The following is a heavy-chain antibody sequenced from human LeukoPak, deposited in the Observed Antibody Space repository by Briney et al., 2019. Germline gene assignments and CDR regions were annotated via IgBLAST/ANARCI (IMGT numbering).Heavy chain of an antibody. V-gene: IGHV3-21*01. D-gene: IGHD5-12*01. J-gene: IGHJ4*02. CDR2: ISSSSSYI. CDR1: GFTFSSYS. CDR3: ARHVDIVATGAVDY. Sequence: GGSLRLSCAASGFTFSSYSMNWVRQAPGKGLEWVSSISSSSSYIYYADSVKGLFTISRDNAKNSLYLQMNSLRAEDTAVYYCARHVDIVATGAVDYWGQGTLVTVSS.